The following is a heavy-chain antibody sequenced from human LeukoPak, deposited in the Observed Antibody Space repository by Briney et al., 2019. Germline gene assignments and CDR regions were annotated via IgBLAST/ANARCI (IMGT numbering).Heavy chain of an antibody. Sequence: TGGSLRLSCAASGFTFSGYGMHWVRQAPGKGLQWVAFIQYDGSNKFYADSVKGRFTISRDNSKNTLWLQMNSLRAEDTAVYYCATGADYDFWSGYYWYFDYWGQGTLVTVSS. CDR2: IQYDGSNK. CDR3: ATGADYDFWSGYYWYFDY. CDR1: GFTFSGYG. D-gene: IGHD3-3*01. V-gene: IGHV3-30*02. J-gene: IGHJ4*02.